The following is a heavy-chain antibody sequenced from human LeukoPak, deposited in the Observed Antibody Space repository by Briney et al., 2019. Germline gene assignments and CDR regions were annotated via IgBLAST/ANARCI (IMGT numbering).Heavy chain of an antibody. CDR2: ISGSGGST. CDR1: GFTFSSYA. CDR3: AKGELWLGESYYFDY. J-gene: IGHJ4*02. V-gene: IGHV3-23*01. D-gene: IGHD3-10*01. Sequence: GGSLRLSCAASGFTFSSYAMSWVRQAPGKGLEWVSAISGSGGSTYYADSVKGRFTISRDNSKNTLYLQMNSLRAEDTAVYYCAKGELWLGESYYFDYWGQGTLVTVSS.